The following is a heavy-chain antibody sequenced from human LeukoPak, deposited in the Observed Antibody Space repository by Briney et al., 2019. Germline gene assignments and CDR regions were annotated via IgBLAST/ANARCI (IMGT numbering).Heavy chain of an antibody. Sequence: GGSLRLSCAASGFTFDDYAMHWVRQAPGKGLEWVSGISWNSGSIGYADSVKGRFTISRDNAKNSLYLQMNSLRAEDTALYYCAKDIYGGNSGVAFDIWGQGTMVTVSS. CDR3: AKDIYGGNSGVAFDI. V-gene: IGHV3-9*01. CDR1: GFTFDDYA. CDR2: ISWNSGSI. D-gene: IGHD2-21*02. J-gene: IGHJ3*02.